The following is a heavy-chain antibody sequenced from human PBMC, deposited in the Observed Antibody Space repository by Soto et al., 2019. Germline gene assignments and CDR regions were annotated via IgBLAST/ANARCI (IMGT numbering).Heavy chain of an antibody. Sequence: SETLSLTCAVSGGSISSGGYSWSWIRQPPGKGLEWIGYIYHSGSTYYNPSLKSRVTISVDRSKNQFSLKLSSVTAADTAVYYCARSLGYCSGGSCYRPYNWFDPWGQGTLVTVS. CDR2: IYHSGST. CDR1: GGSISSGGYS. D-gene: IGHD2-15*01. CDR3: ARSLGYCSGGSCYRPYNWFDP. V-gene: IGHV4-30-2*01. J-gene: IGHJ5*02.